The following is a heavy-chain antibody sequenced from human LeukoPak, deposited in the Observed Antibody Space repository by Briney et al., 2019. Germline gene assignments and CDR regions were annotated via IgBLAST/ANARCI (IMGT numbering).Heavy chain of an antibody. D-gene: IGHD3-3*01. CDR2: IYPGRSDT. CDR3: ARWVSARITIFGVVINHYNYMDV. J-gene: IGHJ6*03. V-gene: IGHV5-51*04. Sequence: GESLKISCKGSGYSFTSYWIGWARQMPGKGLEWMGIIYPGRSDTRYSPSFQGQVTISADKPISTAYLQWSSLKASDTAMYYCARWVSARITIFGVVINHYNYMDVWGKGTTVTVSS. CDR1: GYSFTSYW.